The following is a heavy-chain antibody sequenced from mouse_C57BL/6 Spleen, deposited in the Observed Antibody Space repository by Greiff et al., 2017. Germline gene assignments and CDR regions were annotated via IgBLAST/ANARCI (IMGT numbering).Heavy chain of an antibody. V-gene: IGHV1-69*01. J-gene: IGHJ2*01. CDR1: GYTFTSYW. D-gene: IGHD1-1*02. CDR3: ARRGWSPFDD. Sequence: QVQLQQPGAELVMPGASVKLSCKASGYTFTSYWMHWVKQRPGQGLEWIGEIDPSDSYTNYNQKFKGKSTLTVDKSSSTAYMQLSSLTSEDSAVYYCARRGWSPFDDWGQGTTLTVSS. CDR2: IDPSDSYT.